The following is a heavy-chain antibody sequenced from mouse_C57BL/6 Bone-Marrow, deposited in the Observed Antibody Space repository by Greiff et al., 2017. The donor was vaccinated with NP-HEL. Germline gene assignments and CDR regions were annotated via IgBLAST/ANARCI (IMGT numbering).Heavy chain of an antibody. CDR2: FYPGSGSI. D-gene: IGHD2-3*01. Sequence: QVQLKQSGAELVKPGASVKLSCKASGYTFTEYTIHWVKQRSGQGLEWIGWFYPGSGSIKYNEKFKDKATLTADKSSSTVYMEISRLTSEDSAVYFGARHEDGGYYFAWFAYWGQGTLVTVSA. V-gene: IGHV1-62-2*01. CDR1: GYTFTEYT. CDR3: ARHEDGGYYFAWFAY. J-gene: IGHJ3*01.